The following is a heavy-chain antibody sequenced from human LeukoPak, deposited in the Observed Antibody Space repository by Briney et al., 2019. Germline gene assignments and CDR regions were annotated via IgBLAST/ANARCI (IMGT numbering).Heavy chain of an antibody. V-gene: IGHV4-59*08. D-gene: IGHD3-9*01. CDR2: MYNSEST. CDR3: ARHVLTAGSID. CDR1: GGSINTYY. J-gene: IGHJ4*02. Sequence: SETLSLTCTISGGSINTYYWSWIRQPPGKGLEWIAYMYNSESTKYNPSLKSRVTISVDTSKKHFSLKLRSVTAADTALYYCARHVLTAGSIDWGQGTLVTVSS.